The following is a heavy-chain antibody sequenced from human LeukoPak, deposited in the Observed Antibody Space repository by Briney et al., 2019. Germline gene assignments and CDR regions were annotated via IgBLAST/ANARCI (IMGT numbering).Heavy chain of an antibody. CDR2: IYTSGST. J-gene: IGHJ4*02. D-gene: IGHD1-26*01. CDR1: GGSFSGYY. V-gene: IGHV4-59*10. CDR3: ARAPPEWELLSYFDY. Sequence: KPSETLSLTCAVYGGSFSGYYWSWIRQPAGKGLEWIGRIYTSGSTNYNPSLKSRVTISVDTSKNQFSLKLSSVTAADTAVYYCARAPPEWELLSYFDYWGQGTLVTVSS.